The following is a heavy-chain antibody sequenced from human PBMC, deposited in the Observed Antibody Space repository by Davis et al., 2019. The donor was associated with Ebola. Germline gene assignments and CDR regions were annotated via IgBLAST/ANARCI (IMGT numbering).Heavy chain of an antibody. J-gene: IGHJ4*02. Sequence: SETLSLTCTVSGGSISSSSYYWGWIRQPPGKGLEWIGYIYYSGSTNYNPSLKSRVTISVDTSKNQFSLKLSSVTAADTAVYYCARGYSPQWSDYWGQGTLVTVSS. D-gene: IGHD6-13*01. CDR3: ARGYSPQWSDY. V-gene: IGHV4-61*05. CDR2: IYYSGST. CDR1: GGSISSSSYY.